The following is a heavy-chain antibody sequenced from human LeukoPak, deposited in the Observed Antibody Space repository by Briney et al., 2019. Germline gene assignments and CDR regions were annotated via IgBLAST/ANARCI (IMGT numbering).Heavy chain of an antibody. CDR2: IYSGGST. J-gene: IGHJ6*03. D-gene: IGHD6-13*01. Sequence: PGGSLRLSCAASGFTVSSNYMSWVRQAPGKGLEWVSVIYSGGSTYYADSVKGRFTISRDNSKNTLYLQMNSLRAEDTAVYYCARGKTAAYYYYYMDVRGKGTTVTVSS. CDR3: ARGKTAAYYYYYMDV. CDR1: GFTVSSNY. V-gene: IGHV3-53*01.